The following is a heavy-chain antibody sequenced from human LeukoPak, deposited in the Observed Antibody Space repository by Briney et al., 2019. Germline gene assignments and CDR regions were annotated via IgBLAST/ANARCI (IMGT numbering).Heavy chain of an antibody. J-gene: IGHJ4*02. D-gene: IGHD5-18*01. Sequence: GGSLRLSCAASGFTFSSYAMSWVRQAPGKGLEWDSAISGSGGSTYYADSVKGRFTISRDNSKNTLYLQMNSLRAEDTAVYYCAKDRDSAMVPAIIDYWGQGTLVTVSS. V-gene: IGHV3-23*01. CDR1: GFTFSSYA. CDR3: AKDRDSAMVPAIIDY. CDR2: ISGSGGST.